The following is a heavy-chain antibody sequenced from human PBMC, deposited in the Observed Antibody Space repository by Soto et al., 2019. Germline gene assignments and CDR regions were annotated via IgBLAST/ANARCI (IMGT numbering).Heavy chain of an antibody. CDR2: INHSGST. Sequence: QVQLQQWGAGLLKPSETLSLTCAVYGGSFSGYYWSWIRQPPGKGLEWIGEINHSGSTNYNPSLKSRVTISVDTSKNKFSLKLSSGTAADTAVYYCARGYCSSTSCYGSHYYGMDVWGQGTAVTVSS. D-gene: IGHD2-2*01. CDR1: GGSFSGYY. V-gene: IGHV4-34*01. J-gene: IGHJ6*02. CDR3: ARGYCSSTSCYGSHYYGMDV.